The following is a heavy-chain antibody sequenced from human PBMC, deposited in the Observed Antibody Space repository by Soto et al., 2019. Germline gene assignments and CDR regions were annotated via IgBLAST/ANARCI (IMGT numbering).Heavy chain of an antibody. CDR1: GGTFSSYA. CDR2: IIPIFGTA. D-gene: IGHD3-9*01. CDR3: ARAPTYYDILTGYYITWFDP. V-gene: IGHV1-69*01. J-gene: IGHJ5*02. Sequence: QVQLVQSGAEVKKPGSSVKVSCKASGGTFSSYAISWVRQAPGQGLEWMGGIIPIFGTANYAQKFQGRVTITAAESTSTAYMELSSLRSEDTAVYYCARAPTYYDILTGYYITWFDPWGQGTLVTVSS.